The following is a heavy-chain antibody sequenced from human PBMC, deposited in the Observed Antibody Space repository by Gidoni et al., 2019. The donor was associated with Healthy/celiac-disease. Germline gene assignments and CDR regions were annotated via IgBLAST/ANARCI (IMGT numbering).Heavy chain of an antibody. V-gene: IGHV4-39*01. CDR2: IYYSGRT. CDR3: ARQVPGSTVVVLLLAYFDY. D-gene: IGHD3-22*01. CDR1: GGSISSSSYY. J-gene: IGHJ4*02. Sequence: QLQLQESGPGLVKPSETLSLTCTVSGGSISSSSYYWGWIRQPPGKGLEWIGSIYYSGRTYYHPSLKSRVTISVDTSKNQFSLKLSSVTAADTAVYYCARQVPGSTVVVLLLAYFDYWGQGTLVTVSS.